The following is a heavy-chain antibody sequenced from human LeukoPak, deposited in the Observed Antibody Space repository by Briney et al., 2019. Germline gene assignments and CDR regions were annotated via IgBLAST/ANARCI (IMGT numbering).Heavy chain of an antibody. CDR1: GYSISSGYY. D-gene: IGHD3/OR15-3a*01. CDR2: IYHSGST. V-gene: IGHV4-38-2*02. CDR3: ARQTGSGLFILP. J-gene: IGHJ4*02. Sequence: SETLSLTCTVSGYSISSGYYWGWIRQPPGKGLEWIGSIYHSGSTYYNPSLKSRVTISVDTSKNQFSLKLTSVTAADTAVYYCARQTGSGLFILPGGQGTLVTVSS.